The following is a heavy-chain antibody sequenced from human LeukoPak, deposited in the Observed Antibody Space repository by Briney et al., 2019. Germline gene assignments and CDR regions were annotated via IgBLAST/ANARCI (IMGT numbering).Heavy chain of an antibody. Sequence: ASVKVSCKVSGYTLTELSMHWVRQAPGKGLEWMGGFDPEDGETIYAQKFQGRVTITRNTSISTAYMELSSLRSEDTAVYYCARGLRAYVWGSYRYPYYYFDYWGQGTLVTVSS. V-gene: IGHV1-24*01. J-gene: IGHJ4*02. CDR1: GYTLTELS. D-gene: IGHD3-16*02. CDR2: FDPEDGET. CDR3: ARGLRAYVWGSYRYPYYYFDY.